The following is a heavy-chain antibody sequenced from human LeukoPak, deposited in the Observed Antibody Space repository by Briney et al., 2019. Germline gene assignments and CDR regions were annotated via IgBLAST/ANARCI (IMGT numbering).Heavy chain of an antibody. V-gene: IGHV4-4*07. CDR3: ARDPGRVARGVIINAFDI. D-gene: IGHD3-10*01. CDR1: GGSISSYY. CDR2: IYTSGST. J-gene: IGHJ3*02. Sequence: SETLSLTCTVSGGSISSYYWSWIRQPAGKGLEWIGRIYTSGSTNYNPSLKSRVTMSVDTSKNQFSLKLSSVTAADTAVYYCARDPGRVARGVIINAFDIWGQGTMVTVSS.